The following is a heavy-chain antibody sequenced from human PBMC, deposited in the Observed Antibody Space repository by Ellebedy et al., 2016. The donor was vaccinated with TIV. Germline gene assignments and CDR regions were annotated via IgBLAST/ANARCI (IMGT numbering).Heavy chain of an antibody. CDR2: IDQDGSEE. J-gene: IGHJ1*01. CDR3: AGGAGWLIEH. D-gene: IGHD6-19*01. CDR1: IGITS. V-gene: IGHV3-7*03. Sequence: GGSLRLSXVASIGITSMNWVRQPPGKGLEWVANIDQDGSEENYVDSVKGRFIISRDNAKKSLYLQMSSLRPEDTAVYYCAGGAGWLIEHWGLGTLVTVSS.